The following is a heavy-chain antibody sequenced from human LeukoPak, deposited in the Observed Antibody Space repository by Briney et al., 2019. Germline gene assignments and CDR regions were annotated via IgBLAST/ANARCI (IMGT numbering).Heavy chain of an antibody. D-gene: IGHD4-17*01. V-gene: IGHV3-74*01. J-gene: IGHJ4*02. Sequence: GGSLRLSYAASGFTFSKYWMHWVRQAPGKGLVWVSRINIPGSSTSYADSVKGRFTISRDNAKNTLYLQMNSLRPEDTAVYFCTRSHDDTYGDFDYWGQGTLVTVSS. CDR2: INIPGSST. CDR3: TRSHDDTYGDFDY. CDR1: GFTFSKYW.